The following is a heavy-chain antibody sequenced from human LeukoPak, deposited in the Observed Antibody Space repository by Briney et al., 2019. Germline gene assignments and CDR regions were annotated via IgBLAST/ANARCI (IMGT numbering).Heavy chain of an antibody. CDR1: GFTFSSYA. J-gene: IGHJ4*02. Sequence: GGSLRLSCAASGFTFSSYAMSWVRQAPGKGLERVSRINSDGSRITYADSVKGRFTISRDNAKNTLYLQMNSLRVEDTAVYYCASSPVITRDWGQGTLVTVSS. CDR3: ASSPVITRD. D-gene: IGHD3-22*01. CDR2: INSDGSRI. V-gene: IGHV3-74*01.